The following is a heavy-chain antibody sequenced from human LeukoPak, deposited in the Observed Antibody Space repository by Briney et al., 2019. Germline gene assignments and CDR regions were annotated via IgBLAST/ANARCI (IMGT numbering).Heavy chain of an antibody. Sequence: SETLSLTCTVSGASISSSSYYWGWLRQPPGKGLEWIGSIYYTGSTYYNPSVQSRVTISADTSKNQFSLKLSSVTAADTAVYYCASPTSSVGATSFDYWSQGTLVTVSS. CDR3: ASPTSSVGATSFDY. D-gene: IGHD1-26*01. J-gene: IGHJ4*02. CDR1: GASISSSSYY. V-gene: IGHV4-39*01. CDR2: IYYTGST.